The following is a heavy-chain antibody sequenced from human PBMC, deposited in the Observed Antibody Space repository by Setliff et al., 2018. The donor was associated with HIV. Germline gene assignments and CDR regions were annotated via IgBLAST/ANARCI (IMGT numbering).Heavy chain of an antibody. CDR2: ITPNGGGT. V-gene: IGHV1-2*02. J-gene: IGHJ2*01. D-gene: IGHD1-26*01. CDR3: ARDHHSGRGSNFPWYSDL. Sequence: ASVKVSCKASGYTFTGYYMHWVRQAPGQGLEWMGWITPNGGGTNYAQKFQGRVTMTTDTSTSIAYMELKSLRSEDTAVYYCARDHHSGRGSNFPWYSDLWGRGTLVTVAS. CDR1: GYTFTGYY.